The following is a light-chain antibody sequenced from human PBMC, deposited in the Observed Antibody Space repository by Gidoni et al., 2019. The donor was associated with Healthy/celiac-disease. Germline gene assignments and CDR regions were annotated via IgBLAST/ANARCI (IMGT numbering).Light chain of an antibody. J-gene: IGLJ1*01. Sequence: SYELTQPPSVSVSPGQTARITCSGDALPKQYAYWYQQKPGQAPVLVIYKDSERPSVLPERFSGSSSGTTVTLTISGVQAEDEADYYCQSADSSGTYVFGTGTKVTVL. V-gene: IGLV3-25*03. CDR3: QSADSSGTYV. CDR2: KDS. CDR1: ALPKQY.